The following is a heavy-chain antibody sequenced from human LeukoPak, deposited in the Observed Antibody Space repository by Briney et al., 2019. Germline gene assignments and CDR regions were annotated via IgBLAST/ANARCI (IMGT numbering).Heavy chain of an antibody. J-gene: IGHJ4*02. V-gene: IGHV1-18*01. D-gene: IGHD4-11*01. CDR3: AVIENSGLQSDFDY. CDR1: GYTFTSYG. CDR2: ISAYNGNT. Sequence: GASVKVSCKASGYTFTSYGISWVRQAPGQGLEWMGWISAYNGNTNYAQKLQGRVTMTTDTSTSTAYMELRSLRSDDTAVYYCAVIENSGLQSDFDYWGQGTLVTVSS.